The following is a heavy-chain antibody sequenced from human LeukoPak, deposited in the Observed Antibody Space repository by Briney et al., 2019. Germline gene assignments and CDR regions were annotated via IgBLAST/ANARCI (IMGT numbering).Heavy chain of an antibody. D-gene: IGHD3-16*01. CDR2: INPNSGGT. CDR1: GYTFTGYY. J-gene: IGHJ6*02. V-gene: IGHV1-2*04. Sequence: ASVKVSCKASGYTFTGYYMHWVRQAPGQRLEWMGWINPNSGGTNYAQKFQGWVTMTRDTSISTAYMELSRLRSDDTAVYYCARDGGDHYYYYGMDVWGQGTTVTVSS. CDR3: ARDGGDHYYYYGMDV.